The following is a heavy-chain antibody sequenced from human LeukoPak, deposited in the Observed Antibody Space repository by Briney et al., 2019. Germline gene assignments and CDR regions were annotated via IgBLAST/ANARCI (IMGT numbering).Heavy chain of an antibody. J-gene: IGHJ3*02. D-gene: IGHD6-19*01. CDR1: GFTFSSYG. V-gene: IGHV3-30*18. CDR2: ISYDGSNK. CDR3: AKGGGWGYAFDI. Sequence: GRSLRLSCAASGFTFSSYGMHWVRQAPGKGLEWVAVISYDGSNKYYADSVKGRFTISRDNSKNTLYLQMNSLRAEDTAVYYCAKGGGWGYAFDIWRQGTMVTVSS.